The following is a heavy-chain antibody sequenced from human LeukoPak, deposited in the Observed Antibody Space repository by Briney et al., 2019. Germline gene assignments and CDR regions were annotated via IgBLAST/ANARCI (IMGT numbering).Heavy chain of an antibody. D-gene: IGHD3-10*01. J-gene: IGHJ4*02. V-gene: IGHV3-30*18. CDR3: TKSYSYNNAGGFDY. Sequence: PGRSLRLSCAASGFTFSSYAMYWVRQAPGQGLEWVAVISDDGSHKYSADPVKGRFTISRDNSKNTLYLQMNSLRAEDTAVYYCTKSYSYNNAGGFDYWGQGTLVTVSS. CDR1: GFTFSSYA. CDR2: ISDDGSHK.